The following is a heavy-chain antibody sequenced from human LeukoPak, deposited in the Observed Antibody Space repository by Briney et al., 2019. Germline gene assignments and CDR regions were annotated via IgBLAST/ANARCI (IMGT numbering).Heavy chain of an antibody. CDR3: ARASGYSYGYYEY. CDR1: GGSISSSNYY. Sequence: SETLSLTCTVSGGSISSSNYYWGWIRQPPGKGLEWIGSIYYSGSTYYNPSLKSRVTMSVDTSKNQFSLNLSSVTAADTAVYCCARASGYSYGYYEYWGQGALVTVSS. CDR2: IYYSGST. J-gene: IGHJ4*02. D-gene: IGHD5-18*01. V-gene: IGHV4-39*07.